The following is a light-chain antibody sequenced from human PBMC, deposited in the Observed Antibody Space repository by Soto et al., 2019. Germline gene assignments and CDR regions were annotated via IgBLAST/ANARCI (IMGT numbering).Light chain of an antibody. CDR1: QSVSSS. V-gene: IGKV3-11*01. Sequence: EIALPQSPAPVSVSRGERATISWRASQSVSSSVSWYRQKPGQAPRLLIYDALHRATGIPARGSGRGSGTDFTLTISSLEPEDVAVYYGQQHSYWPQTFGQGTKVDNK. J-gene: IGKJ1*01. CDR3: QQHSYWPQT. CDR2: DAL.